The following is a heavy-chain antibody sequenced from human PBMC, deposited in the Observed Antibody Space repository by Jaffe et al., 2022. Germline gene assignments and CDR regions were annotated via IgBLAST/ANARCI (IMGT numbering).Heavy chain of an antibody. V-gene: IGHV3-23*01. CDR2: IGEGGDNI. CDR3: VNRYWLES. J-gene: IGHJ5*01. CDR1: GFTFSTYA. Sequence: EVQLLESGGGLVQPGGSLRLSCAASGFTFSTYAMSWVRQAPGKGLEWVSVIGEGGDNIGYADSVKGRFTISRDNSKDTVFLQMNSLTVEDTAVYYCVNRYWLESWGRGTLVTVSS.